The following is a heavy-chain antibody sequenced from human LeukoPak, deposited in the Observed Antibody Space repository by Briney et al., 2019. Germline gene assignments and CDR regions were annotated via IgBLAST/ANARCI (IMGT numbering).Heavy chain of an antibody. Sequence: SETLSLTCTVSGYSISSGYYWGWIRQPPGKGLEWIGSIYHSGSTYYNPSLKSRVTISVDTSKNQFSLKLSSVTAADTAVYYCARANYYGSGSSIWGQGTLVTVSS. CDR1: GYSISSGYY. D-gene: IGHD3-10*01. CDR3: ARANYYGSGSSI. J-gene: IGHJ4*02. V-gene: IGHV4-38-2*02. CDR2: IYHSGST.